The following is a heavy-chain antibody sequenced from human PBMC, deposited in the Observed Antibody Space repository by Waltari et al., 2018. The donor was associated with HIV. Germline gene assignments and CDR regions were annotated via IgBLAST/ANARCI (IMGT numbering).Heavy chain of an antibody. CDR2: ISGRGGST. J-gene: IGHJ4*02. Sequence: EVQLVESGGGLVQPGGSLRLSCAASGFTFTNYAMNWVRQAPGKGLGWVSAISGRGGSTYYADSVKGRFTISRDNSKNTLYLQMNSLRAEDTAVYYCAKDDSTGSSGYYPFHYWGQGTLITVSS. V-gene: IGHV3-23*04. CDR3: AKDDSTGSSGYYPFHY. D-gene: IGHD3-22*01. CDR1: GFTFTNYA.